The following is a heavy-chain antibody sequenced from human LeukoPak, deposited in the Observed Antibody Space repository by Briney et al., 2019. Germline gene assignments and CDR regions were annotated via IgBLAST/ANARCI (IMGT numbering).Heavy chain of an antibody. Sequence: PSETLSLTCAVYGGSFSGYYWSWIRQPPGKGLEWIGEINHSGSTNYNPSLKGRVTISVDTSKKQLSLKLSSVTAADTAVYYCARCAHYYDSSSTGYWAYYMDVWGKGTTVTVSS. D-gene: IGHD3-22*01. J-gene: IGHJ6*03. V-gene: IGHV4-34*01. CDR2: INHSGST. CDR3: ARCAHYYDSSSTGYWAYYMDV. CDR1: GGSFSGYY.